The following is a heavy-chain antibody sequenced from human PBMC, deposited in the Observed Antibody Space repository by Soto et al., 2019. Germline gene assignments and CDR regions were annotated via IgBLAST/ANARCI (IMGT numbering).Heavy chain of an antibody. CDR3: SANDHDDHTTIDQ. CDR1: GLTFSGSA. J-gene: IGHJ4*02. Sequence: EVQLVASGVGLVQPGGSLKLSCAVSGLTFSGSALLWVREASGKGLEWVGHIRKKANNYATEYAASVKGRFTISRDDSKNTEYLQMTSLKTEDTAVYYCSANDHDDHTTIDQWGRGTLVTVSS. D-gene: IGHD3-16*01. CDR2: IRKKANNYAT. V-gene: IGHV3-73*01.